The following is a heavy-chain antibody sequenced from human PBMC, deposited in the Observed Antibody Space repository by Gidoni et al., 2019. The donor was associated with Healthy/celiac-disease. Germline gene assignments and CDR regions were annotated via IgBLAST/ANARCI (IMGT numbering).Heavy chain of an antibody. V-gene: IGHV3-74*01. Sequence: EVQLVESGGGLVQPGGSLRLSCAASGFTFRSYWMQWVRQAPGKGLVWVSRINSDGSSTSYADSVKGRFTISRDNAKNTLYLQMNSLRAEDTAVYYCARRATVTHYYYYYYMDVWGKGTTVTVSS. CDR1: GFTFRSYW. J-gene: IGHJ6*03. CDR2: INSDGSST. D-gene: IGHD4-17*01. CDR3: ARRATVTHYYYYYYMDV.